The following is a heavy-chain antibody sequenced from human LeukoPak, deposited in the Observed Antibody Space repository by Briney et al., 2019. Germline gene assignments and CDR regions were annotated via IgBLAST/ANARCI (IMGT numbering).Heavy chain of an antibody. CDR2: ISYSGST. D-gene: IGHD3-9*01. CDR1: GASISSGGYY. V-gene: IGHV4-31*03. CDR3: ARARYVNSFYAFDI. J-gene: IGHJ3*02. Sequence: SETLSLTCIVSGASISSGGYYWSWIRQHAGKGLEWIGSISYSGSTLYNPSLNSRVTIRADTSKSQFSLTLSSVTAADTAVYFCARARYVNSFYAFDIWGQGTLVTVSS.